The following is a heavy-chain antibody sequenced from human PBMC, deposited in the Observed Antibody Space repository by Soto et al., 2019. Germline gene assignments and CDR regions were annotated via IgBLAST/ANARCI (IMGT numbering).Heavy chain of an antibody. CDR2: IYYSGNT. CDR3: FFQAEDGIRDFDWLEDY. D-gene: IGHD3-9*01. Sequence: SETLSLSCPVSCGSVSSGIYYWSWIRQHPWKGLEWLGYIYYSGNTNYNPSLKSRVPISVDTSKNQFSMKLSSLTLTDAAVYYFFFQAEDGIRDFDWLEDYWGQGTLVTVSS. CDR1: CGSVSSGIYY. V-gene: IGHV4-61*01. J-gene: IGHJ4*02.